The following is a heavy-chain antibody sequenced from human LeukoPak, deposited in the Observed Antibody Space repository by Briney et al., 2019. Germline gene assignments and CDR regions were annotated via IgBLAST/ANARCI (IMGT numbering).Heavy chain of an antibody. V-gene: IGHV5-51*01. J-gene: IGHJ4*02. CDR2: IYPDDSDI. CDR1: GYIFTVYW. CDR3: VRRYDSSGYYYD. D-gene: IGHD3-22*01. Sequence: GESLKFPCKASGYIFTVYWIGWVGQMPGEGLEWRGIIYPDDSDIKWSPTFQGQVTLSPDKSTTTAYLQWSSLKASDSAMYYCVRRYDSSGYYYDWGQGTLVTVSS.